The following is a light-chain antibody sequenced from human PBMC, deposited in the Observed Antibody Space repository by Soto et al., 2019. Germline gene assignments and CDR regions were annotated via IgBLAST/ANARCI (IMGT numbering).Light chain of an antibody. CDR1: QSVLHSPNNKNY. CDR2: WAS. Sequence: DIVMTQSPDSLAVSLGERATINCKSSQSVLHSPNNKNYIAWYQQQPGQPPKLLIYWASTRESGVPDRFSGSGSGTDFTLTISSLQAEDVAVYYCHQYNGIPWTFGQGTKVDIK. V-gene: IGKV4-1*01. CDR3: HQYNGIPWT. J-gene: IGKJ1*01.